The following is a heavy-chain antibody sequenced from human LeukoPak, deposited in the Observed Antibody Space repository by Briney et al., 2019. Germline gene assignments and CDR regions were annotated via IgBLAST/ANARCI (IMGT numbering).Heavy chain of an antibody. V-gene: IGHV3-33*08. Sequence: GGSLRLSCTASGLSFSSYWLTWVRQAPGKGLEWVAVIWYDGSNKYYADSVKGRFTISRDNSKNTLYLQMNSLRAEDTAVYYCARGDVTCSGGSCYPFRFQHWGQGTLVTVSS. CDR3: ARGDVTCSGGSCYPFRFQH. CDR2: IWYDGSNK. J-gene: IGHJ1*01. D-gene: IGHD2-15*01. CDR1: GLSFSSYW.